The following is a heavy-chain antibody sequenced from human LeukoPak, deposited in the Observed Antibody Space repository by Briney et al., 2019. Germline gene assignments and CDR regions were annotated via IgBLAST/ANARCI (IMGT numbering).Heavy chain of an antibody. CDR2: INDDGSDA. J-gene: IGHJ4*02. Sequence: GGSLRLSCAASGFTFSSYWMTWVRQAPGKGLEWVANINDDGSDANYVDSVKGRFTVSRDNSKNTLYLQMNSLRAEDTAVYYCARDSGSGSYSGYWGLGTLVTVSS. CDR1: GFTFSSYW. D-gene: IGHD3-10*01. CDR3: ARDSGSGSYSGY. V-gene: IGHV3-7*01.